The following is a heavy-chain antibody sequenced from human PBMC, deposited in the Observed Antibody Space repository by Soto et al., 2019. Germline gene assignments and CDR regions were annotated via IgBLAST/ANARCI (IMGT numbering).Heavy chain of an antibody. D-gene: IGHD6-13*01. V-gene: IGHV4-59*01. CDR1: GGSISSYY. CDR3: ARAGGIAADYYYYGMDV. Sequence: SETLSLTCTVSGGSISSYYWSWIRQPPGKGLEWIGYIYYSGSTNYNPSLKSRVTISVDTSKNQFSLKLSSVTAADTAVYYCARAGGIAADYYYYGMDVWGQGTTVTVSS. CDR2: IYYSGST. J-gene: IGHJ6*02.